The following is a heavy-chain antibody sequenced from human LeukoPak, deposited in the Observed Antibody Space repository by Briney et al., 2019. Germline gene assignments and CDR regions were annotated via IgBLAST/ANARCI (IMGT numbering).Heavy chain of an antibody. CDR1: GFTFSKYA. J-gene: IGHJ4*02. V-gene: IGHV3-23*01. CDR2: ISVSGGST. Sequence: GSLRLSCAASGFTFSKYAMTWVRQAPGKGLEWVSGISVSGGSTNYADSVKGRFTISRDNSKNTLSLQMNSLRAEDTAVYHCAKSNYFESGGYYFFDYWGQGTLVTVSS. D-gene: IGHD3-22*01. CDR3: AKSNYFESGGYYFFDY.